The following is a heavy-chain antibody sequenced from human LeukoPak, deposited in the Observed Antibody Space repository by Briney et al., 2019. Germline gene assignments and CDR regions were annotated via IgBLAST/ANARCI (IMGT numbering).Heavy chain of an antibody. J-gene: IGHJ4*02. V-gene: IGHV1-18*01. D-gene: IGHD6-13*01. Sequence: ASVKVSCKASGYTFTSYDISWVRQAPGQGLEWMGWISAYNGNTNYAQKLQGSVTMTTDTSTSTAYMELRSLRSDDSAVYFCARVPIPPYSSSWYQPFDYWGQGTLVTVSS. CDR2: ISAYNGNT. CDR3: ARVPIPPYSSSWYQPFDY. CDR1: GYTFTSYD.